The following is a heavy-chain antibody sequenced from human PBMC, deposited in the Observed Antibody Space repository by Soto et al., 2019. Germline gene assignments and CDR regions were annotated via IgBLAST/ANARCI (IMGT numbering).Heavy chain of an antibody. CDR3: AREGGYCSSTTCYRNGMDI. J-gene: IGHJ6*02. CDR2: ITSGSTSK. D-gene: IGHD2-2*02. CDR1: RFTFSSYN. V-gene: IGHV3-21*01. Sequence: EVLLVESGGDVVKPGGSLRLSCAASRFTFSSYNRNWVRQAPGRGLEWVSSITSGSTSKYYADSVKGRFTISRDDAKDSLYLQINSLRAEDTAVYYCAREGGYCSSTTCYRNGMDIWGQGTTVTVSS.